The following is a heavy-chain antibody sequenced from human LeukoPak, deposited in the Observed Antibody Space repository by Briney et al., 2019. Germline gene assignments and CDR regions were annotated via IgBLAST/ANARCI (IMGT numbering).Heavy chain of an antibody. V-gene: IGHV3-11*01. J-gene: IGHJ4*02. Sequence: PGGSLRLSCTASGFTFSDYYMSWIRQAPGKGLEWVSYISSSGSTIYYADSVKGRFTISRDNAQNSLYLQMTSLRAEDTAVYYCARTPVTTGTTELLDYWGQGTLVTVSS. CDR2: ISSSGSTI. D-gene: IGHD1-1*01. CDR1: GFTFSDYY. CDR3: ARTPVTTGTTELLDY.